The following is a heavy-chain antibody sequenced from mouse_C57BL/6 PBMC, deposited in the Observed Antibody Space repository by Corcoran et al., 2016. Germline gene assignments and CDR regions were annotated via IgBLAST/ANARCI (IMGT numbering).Heavy chain of an antibody. V-gene: IGHV9-3*01. D-gene: IGHD2-3*01. CDR3: ARYGYYYWYFDV. J-gene: IGHJ1*03. Sequence: QIQLVQSGPELKKPGETVKISCKASGYTFTTYGMSWVKQAPGKGLKWMGWINTYSGVPTYADDFKGRFAFSLETSASTAYLQINNLKNEDTATYFCARYGYYYWYFDVWGTGTTVTVSS. CDR1: GYTFTTYG. CDR2: INTYSGVP.